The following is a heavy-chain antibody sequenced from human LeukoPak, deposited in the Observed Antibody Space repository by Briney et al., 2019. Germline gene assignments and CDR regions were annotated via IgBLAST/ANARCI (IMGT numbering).Heavy chain of an antibody. CDR3: AKRPIFGELLYYFDY. CDR1: GFIFSDYA. V-gene: IGHV3-23*01. J-gene: IGHJ4*02. Sequence: PGGSLRLSCVASGFIFSDYAMSWVRQAPGKGLEWVSTISGSVGSTYYADSVKGRFTISRDNSKNTLYLQMNSLRAEDTAIYYCAKRPIFGELLYYFDYCGQGTLVTVSS. CDR2: ISGSVGST. D-gene: IGHD3-10*01.